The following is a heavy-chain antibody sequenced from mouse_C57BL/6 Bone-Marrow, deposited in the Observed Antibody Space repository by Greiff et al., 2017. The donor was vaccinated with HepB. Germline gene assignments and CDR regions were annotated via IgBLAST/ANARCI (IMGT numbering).Heavy chain of an antibody. CDR1: GYTFTSYW. CDR3: ASRNWGGYFDV. V-gene: IGHV1-72*01. D-gene: IGHD4-1*01. J-gene: IGHJ1*03. CDR2: IDPNSGGT. Sequence: VQLQPGAELVKPGASVKLSCKASGYTFTSYWMHWVKQRPGRGLEWIGRIDPNSGGTKYNEKFKSKATLTVDKPSSTAYMQLSSLTSEDSAVYYCASRNWGGYFDVWGTGTTVTVSS.